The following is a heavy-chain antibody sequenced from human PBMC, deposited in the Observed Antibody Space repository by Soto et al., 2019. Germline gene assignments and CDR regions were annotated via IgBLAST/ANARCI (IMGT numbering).Heavy chain of an antibody. J-gene: IGHJ4*02. CDR1: GGSVSSASYY. CDR2: IYYTGST. CDR3: ARDIRGYSRAFDS. V-gene: IGHV4-61*01. D-gene: IGHD5-18*01. Sequence: LSLTCTVSGGSVSSASYYWTWIWQPPGKGLEWIGYIYYTGSTNYNPSLKSRVTMSVDTSTNQFSLKPTSVTAADAAVYYCARDIRGYSRAFDSWGRGTLVTVSS.